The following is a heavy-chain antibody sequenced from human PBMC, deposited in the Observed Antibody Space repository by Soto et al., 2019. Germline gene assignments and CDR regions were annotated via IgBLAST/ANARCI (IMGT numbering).Heavy chain of an antibody. CDR2: IRSKANSYAT. D-gene: IGHD2-15*01. CDR1: GFTFSGSA. Sequence: GGSLRLSCAASGFTFSGSAMHWVRQASGKGLEWVGRIRSKANSYATAYAASVKGRFTISRDDSKNTAYLQMNSLKTEDTAVYYCTRLGCSGGSCYPAPWGQGTLVTVSS. V-gene: IGHV3-73*01. J-gene: IGHJ5*02. CDR3: TRLGCSGGSCYPAP.